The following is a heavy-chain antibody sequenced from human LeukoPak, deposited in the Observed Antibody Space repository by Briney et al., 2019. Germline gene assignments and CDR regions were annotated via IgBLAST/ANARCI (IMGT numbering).Heavy chain of an antibody. V-gene: IGHV3-7*01. CDR2: IKQDGSEK. J-gene: IGHJ3*02. Sequence: GGSLRLSCAASGFTFSSYWMSWVRQAPGKGLEWVANIKQDGSEKYYVDSVKGRFTISRDNAKNSLYLQMNSLRAEDTAVYYYARGGSSGYLPEAAFDIWGQGTMVTVSS. D-gene: IGHD3-22*01. CDR1: GFTFSSYW. CDR3: ARGGSSGYLPEAAFDI.